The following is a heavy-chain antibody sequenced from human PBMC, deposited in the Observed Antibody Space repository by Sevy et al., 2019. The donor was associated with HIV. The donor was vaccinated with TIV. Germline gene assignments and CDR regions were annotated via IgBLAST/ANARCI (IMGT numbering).Heavy chain of an antibody. CDR3: ARDFTIFGVVSGIDY. J-gene: IGHJ4*02. Sequence: GGSLRLSCAASGFTFRTYSMNWVRQAPGKGLEWLSSISDDSRYIYYSDSVKGRFTIPRANAKNLLYLQMNNLRVEGTAIYYCARDFTIFGVVSGIDYWGQGNLVTVSS. D-gene: IGHD3-3*01. V-gene: IGHV3-21*04. CDR1: GFTFRTYS. CDR2: ISDDSRYI.